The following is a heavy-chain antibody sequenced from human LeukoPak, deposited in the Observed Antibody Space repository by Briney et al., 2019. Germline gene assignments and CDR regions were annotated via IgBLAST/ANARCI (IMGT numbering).Heavy chain of an antibody. J-gene: IGHJ4*02. V-gene: IGHV3-30*18. CDR3: AKGGDYGDHIDY. Sequence: PGRSLRLSCAASGFTFSSYGMHWVRQAPGKGLEWVAVISYDGSNKYYADSVKGRFTISRDNSKNTPYLQMNSLRAEDTAVYYCAKGGDYGDHIDYWGQGTLVTVSS. CDR1: GFTFSSYG. CDR2: ISYDGSNK. D-gene: IGHD4-17*01.